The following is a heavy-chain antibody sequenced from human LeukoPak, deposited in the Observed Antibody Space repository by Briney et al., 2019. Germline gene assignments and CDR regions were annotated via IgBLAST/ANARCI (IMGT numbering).Heavy chain of an antibody. CDR3: ARDDYDHLYYYYYMDV. V-gene: IGHV3-48*03. J-gene: IGHJ6*03. CDR1: GFTFSTYA. D-gene: IGHD4/OR15-4a*01. Sequence: GGSLRLSCAASGFTFSTYAMHWVRQAPGKGLEWVSYISSSGSTIYYADSVKGRFTISRDNAKNSLYLQMNSLRAEDTAVYYCARDDYDHLYYYYYMDVWGKGTTVTVSS. CDR2: ISSSGSTI.